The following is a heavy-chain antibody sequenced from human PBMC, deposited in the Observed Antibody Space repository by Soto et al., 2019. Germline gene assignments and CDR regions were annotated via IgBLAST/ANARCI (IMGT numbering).Heavy chain of an antibody. CDR1: GFTFSSYA. CDR3: ARDSSDSNYYYYGMDV. D-gene: IGHD6-19*01. J-gene: IGHJ6*02. CDR2: ISYDGSNK. V-gene: IGHV3-30-3*01. Sequence: PVGSLRLSCAASGFTFSSYAMHWVRQAPGKGLEWVAVISYDGSNKYYADSVKGRFTISRDNSKNTLYLQMNSLRAEDTAVYYCARDSSDSNYYYYGMDVWGQGTTVTVS.